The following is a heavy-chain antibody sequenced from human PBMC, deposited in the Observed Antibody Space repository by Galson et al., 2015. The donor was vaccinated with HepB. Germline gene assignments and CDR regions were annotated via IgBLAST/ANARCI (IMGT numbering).Heavy chain of an antibody. Sequence: TLSLTCAVYGGSFSGHYWSWIRQPPGKGLEWIWEINHSGSTNYNPSLKSRVTISVATSKNQFSLQLSSGTAADTAVYYCARGGTGWYPDYWGQGTLVTVSS. V-gene: IGHV4-34*01. J-gene: IGHJ4*02. CDR1: GGSFSGHY. CDR3: ARGGTGWYPDY. CDR2: INHSGST. D-gene: IGHD6-19*01.